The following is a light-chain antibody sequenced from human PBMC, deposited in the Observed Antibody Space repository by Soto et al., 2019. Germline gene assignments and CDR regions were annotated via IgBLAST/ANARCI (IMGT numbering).Light chain of an antibody. V-gene: IGKV3-20*01. CDR2: ATS. J-gene: IGKJ1*01. CDR1: QTVNSDY. CDR3: HQFGYSPRT. Sequence: EIVLTQSPGTLSLSPGETATLSCRASQTVNSDYLAWFQQRPGQAPRLLIFATSRSATDIPARFSGSGSGTDFTLAIRRLEPEDFAVDYCHQFGYSPRTFGQVNKVE.